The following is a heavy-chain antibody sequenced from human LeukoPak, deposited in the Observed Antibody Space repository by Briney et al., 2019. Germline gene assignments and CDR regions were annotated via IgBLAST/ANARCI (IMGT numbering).Heavy chain of an antibody. CDR1: GFTFSSYA. CDR3: AREFPEDDSSGYYFDY. D-gene: IGHD3-22*01. V-gene: IGHV3-23*01. Sequence: PGGSLRLSCAASGFTFSSYAMSWVRQAPGKGLEWVSAISGSGGSTYYADSVKGRFTISRDNAKNSLYLQMNSLRAEDTAVYYCAREFPEDDSSGYYFDYWGQGTLVTVSS. J-gene: IGHJ4*02. CDR2: ISGSGGST.